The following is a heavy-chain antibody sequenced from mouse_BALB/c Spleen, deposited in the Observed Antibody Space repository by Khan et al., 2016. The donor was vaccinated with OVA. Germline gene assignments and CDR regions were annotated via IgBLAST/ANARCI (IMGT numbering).Heavy chain of an antibody. V-gene: IGHV1S135*01. CDR2: IDPFSGGT. CDR3: TSHGYVAWFTY. J-gene: IGHJ3*01. Sequence: EVQLQQSGPELMKPGASVKISCKASGYSFTSYYIHWLMQSHGKSLEWIGYIDPFSGGTTYNQKFKGKATLTVDKSSSTAYIHISNLTSEDSAVYYCTSHGYVAWFTYWGQGTLVTVSA. CDR1: GYSFTSYY. D-gene: IGHD2-2*01.